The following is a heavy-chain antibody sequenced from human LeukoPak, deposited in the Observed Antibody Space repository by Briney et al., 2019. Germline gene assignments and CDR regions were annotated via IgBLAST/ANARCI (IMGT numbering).Heavy chain of an antibody. V-gene: IGHV3-20*04. Sequence: GGSLRLSCAASGFTFSSYEMDWVRQAPGKGLEWVSGINWNGGSTGYADSVKGRFTISRDSAKNSLYLQMNSLRAEDTALYYCARGVGSSWVDYDYWGQGNLVTVSS. J-gene: IGHJ4*02. CDR2: INWNGGST. CDR1: GFTFSSYE. CDR3: ARGVGSSWVDYDY. D-gene: IGHD6-13*01.